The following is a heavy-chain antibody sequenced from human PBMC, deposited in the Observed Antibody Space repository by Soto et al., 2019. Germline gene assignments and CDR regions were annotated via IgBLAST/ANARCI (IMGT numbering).Heavy chain of an antibody. V-gene: IGHV3-23*01. CDR3: AGDRYYDFWSGYYTRMDV. CDR1: GFTFSSYA. D-gene: IGHD3-3*01. Sequence: PGGSLRLSCAASGFTFSSYAMSWVRQAPGKGLEWVSAISGSGGSTYYADSVKGRFTISRDNSKNTLYLQMNSLSAEDTAFYYCAGDRYYDFWSGYYTRMDVWGQGTTVTVSS. J-gene: IGHJ6*02. CDR2: ISGSGGST.